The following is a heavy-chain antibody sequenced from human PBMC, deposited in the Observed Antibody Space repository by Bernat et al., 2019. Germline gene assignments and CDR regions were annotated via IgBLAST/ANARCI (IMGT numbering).Heavy chain of an antibody. CDR3: ARAGGGWLQSDYYYSYGMDV. D-gene: IGHD5-24*01. J-gene: IGHJ6*02. CDR1: GGTFSSYA. CDR2: IIPIFGTA. Sequence: QVQLVQSGAEVKKPGSSVKVSCKASGGTFSSYAISWVRQAPGQGLEWMGGIIPIFGTANYAQKFQGRVTITADKSTSTAYMELSSLRSEDTAVYYCARAGGGWLQSDYYYSYGMDVWGQGTTVTVSS. V-gene: IGHV1-69*06.